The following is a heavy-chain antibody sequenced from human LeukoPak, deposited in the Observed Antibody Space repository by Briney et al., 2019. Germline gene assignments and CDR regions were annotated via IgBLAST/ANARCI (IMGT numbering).Heavy chain of an antibody. J-gene: IGHJ4*02. CDR3: ARGRPGPAGARTYDF. D-gene: IGHD6-13*01. CDR1: GYTFTTSD. Sequence: GASVKVSCTASGYTFTTSDINWVRQATGQGLEWMGWMNPNSGKTGSAQKFQGRLTMTKNTSTSTAYMEVTGLKFEDTAIYYCARGRPGPAGARTYDFWGQGTLITVSS. V-gene: IGHV1-8*01. CDR2: MNPNSGKT.